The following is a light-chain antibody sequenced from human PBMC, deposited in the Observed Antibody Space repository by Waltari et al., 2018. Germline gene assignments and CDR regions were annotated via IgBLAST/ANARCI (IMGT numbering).Light chain of an antibody. V-gene: IGLV2-14*03. Sequence: QSALTQPASVSGSPGQSITISCPGTSRYVGAYNYLSWYQQHPGKAPKVVIFDVSYRPSGVSNRFSGSKSGNTASLTISGLQAEDEADYYCTSYTSSHSLVFGTGTRVTV. J-gene: IGLJ1*01. CDR2: DVS. CDR3: TSYTSSHSLV. CDR1: SRYVGAYNY.